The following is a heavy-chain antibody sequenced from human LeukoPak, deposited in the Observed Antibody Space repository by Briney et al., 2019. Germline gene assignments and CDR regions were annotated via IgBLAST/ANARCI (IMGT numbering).Heavy chain of an antibody. V-gene: IGHV4-31*03. Sequence: PSQTLSLTCTVSGGSISSGGYYWSWVRQHPGKGLEWIGYIYYSGSTYYNPSLKSRVTISVDTSKNQFSLKLSSVTAADTAVYYCARLIGGYGGDLYYFDYWGQGTLVTVSS. J-gene: IGHJ4*02. CDR3: ARLIGGYGGDLYYFDY. D-gene: IGHD4-23*01. CDR2: IYYSGST. CDR1: GGSISSGGYY.